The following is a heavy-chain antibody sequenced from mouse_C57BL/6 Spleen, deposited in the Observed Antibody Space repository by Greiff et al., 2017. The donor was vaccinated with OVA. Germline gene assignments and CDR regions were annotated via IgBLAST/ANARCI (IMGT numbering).Heavy chain of an antibody. CDR3: ARGDYDYDGAWFAY. V-gene: IGHV1-77*01. J-gene: IGHJ3*01. CDR2: IGPGSGST. CDR1: GYTFPDYY. Sequence: VQLQQSGAELVKPGASVKISCKASGYTFPDYYINWVKQRPGQGLGWIGKIGPGSGSTYYNETFKGKATLTADKSSSTAYMQLSSLTSEDSAVYCCARGDYDYDGAWFAYWGQGTLVTVSA. D-gene: IGHD2-4*01.